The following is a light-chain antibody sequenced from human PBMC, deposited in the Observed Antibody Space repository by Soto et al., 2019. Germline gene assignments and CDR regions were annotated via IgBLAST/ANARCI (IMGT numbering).Light chain of an antibody. CDR1: SSNIGSKY. Sequence: QSLLTQPPSASGTPGQRVTISCSGSSSNIGSKYVYWYRQLPGTAPNVLIYRNDERPSGVPDRFSGSKSGSSASLAISGLRSEDEADYYCSAWDDSLSGPVFGRGTKLTVL. CDR3: SAWDDSLSGPV. CDR2: RND. J-gene: IGLJ3*02. V-gene: IGLV1-47*01.